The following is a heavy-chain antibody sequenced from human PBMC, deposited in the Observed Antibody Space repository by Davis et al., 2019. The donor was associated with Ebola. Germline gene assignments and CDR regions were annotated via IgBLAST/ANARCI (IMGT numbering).Heavy chain of an antibody. Sequence: ASVKVSCKASGYTFTGYYMHWVRQAPGQGLEWMGRINPNSGGTDYAQKFQGRVTMTRDTSTSTVYMELSSLRSEDTAVYYCAREENVVVTATNYYYYGMDVWGKGTTVTVSS. CDR2: INPNSGGT. CDR3: AREENVVVTATNYYYYGMDV. CDR1: GYTFTGYY. J-gene: IGHJ6*04. D-gene: IGHD2-21*02. V-gene: IGHV1-2*06.